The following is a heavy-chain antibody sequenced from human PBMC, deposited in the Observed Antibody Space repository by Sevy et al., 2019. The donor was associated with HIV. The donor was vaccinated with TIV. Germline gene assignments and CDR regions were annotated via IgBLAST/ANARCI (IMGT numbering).Heavy chain of an antibody. Sequence: GGCLRLSCTASGFDFANAWMNWVRQAPGKGLEWVGHIKSITDGGAADYAAPVKGRFTISRHDSKNTLYLHMNSLKAEDTAVYYCSTDDLISYWGRGTLVTVSS. CDR3: STDDLISY. V-gene: IGHV3-15*07. CDR2: IKSITDGGAA. CDR1: GFDFANAW. J-gene: IGHJ4*02.